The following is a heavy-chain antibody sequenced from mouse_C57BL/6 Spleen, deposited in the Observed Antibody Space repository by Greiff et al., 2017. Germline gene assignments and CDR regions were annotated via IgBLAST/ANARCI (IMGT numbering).Heavy chain of an antibody. V-gene: IGHV1-52*01. D-gene: IGHD1-1*01. Sequence: QVQLQQPGAELVRPGSSVKLSCKASGYTFTSYWMHWVKQRPIQGLEWIGNIDPSDSETHYNQKFKDKATLTVDKSSSTAYMQLSSLTSEDSAVYYCARGDYVSSFAYWGQGTLVTVSA. CDR2: IDPSDSET. CDR3: ARGDYVSSFAY. J-gene: IGHJ3*01. CDR1: GYTFTSYW.